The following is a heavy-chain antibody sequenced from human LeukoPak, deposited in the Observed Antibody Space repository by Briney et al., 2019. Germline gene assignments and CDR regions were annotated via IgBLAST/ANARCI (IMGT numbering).Heavy chain of an antibody. D-gene: IGHD5-18*01. CDR2: IYYSGST. Sequence: PSETLSLTCTVSGGSISNYYWSWIRQPPGKGLEWIGYIYYSGSTNYNPSLKSRVTISVDTSKNQFSLKLSSVTAADTAVYYCARARYSYGMYYFDYWGQGTLVTVSS. V-gene: IGHV4-59*01. CDR3: ARARYSYGMYYFDY. CDR1: GGSISNYY. J-gene: IGHJ4*02.